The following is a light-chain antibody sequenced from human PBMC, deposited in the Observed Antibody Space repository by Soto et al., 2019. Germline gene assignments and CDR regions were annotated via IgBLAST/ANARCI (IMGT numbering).Light chain of an antibody. V-gene: IGKV3-11*01. CDR3: QQRSNWLSLT. CDR1: QSVSSY. CDR2: DAS. Sequence: EIVLTQSPATLSLSPGERATLSCRASQSVSSYLAWYQQKPGQAPRLLIYDASNRATGIPARFSGSGSVTDFTLTISSLAPEDFAVYYCQQRSNWLSLTFGGGTKVEIK. J-gene: IGKJ4*01.